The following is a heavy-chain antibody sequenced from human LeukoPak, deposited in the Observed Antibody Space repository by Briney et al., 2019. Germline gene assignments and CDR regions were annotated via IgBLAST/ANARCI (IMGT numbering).Heavy chain of an antibody. CDR1: GFTFSSYA. D-gene: IGHD4-23*01. Sequence: GSLRLSCAASGFTFSSYAMTWVRQAPGKGLEWVSAVSRSGGSTYYADSVKGRFTISRDNSKNTLYLQMNSLRAEETAVYYCAKSFAAERWIFDYWGQGTLVTVSS. V-gene: IGHV3-23*01. J-gene: IGHJ4*02. CDR3: AKSFAAERWIFDY. CDR2: VSRSGGST.